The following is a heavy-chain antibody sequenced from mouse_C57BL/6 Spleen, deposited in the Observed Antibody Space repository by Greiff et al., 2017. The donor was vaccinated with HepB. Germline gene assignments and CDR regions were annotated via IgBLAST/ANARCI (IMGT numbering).Heavy chain of an antibody. J-gene: IGHJ3*01. Sequence: EVKVEESGPGLVKPSQSLSLTCSVTGYSITSGYYWNWIRQFPGNKLEWMGYISYDGSNNYNPSLKNRISITRDTSKNQFFLKLNSVTTEDTATYYCARESPIYDGYYGGFAYWGQGTLVTVSA. CDR3: ARESPIYDGYYGGFAY. CDR1: GYSITSGYY. D-gene: IGHD2-3*01. CDR2: ISYDGSN. V-gene: IGHV3-6*01.